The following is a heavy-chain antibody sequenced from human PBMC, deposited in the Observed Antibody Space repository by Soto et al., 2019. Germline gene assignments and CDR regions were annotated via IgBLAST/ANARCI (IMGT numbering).Heavy chain of an antibody. CDR1: GFTFSSYW. V-gene: IGHV3-7*03. D-gene: IGHD3-3*01. Sequence: GGSLRLSCAASGFTFSSYWMSWVRQAPGKGLEWVANIKQDGSEKYYVDSVKGRFTISRDNAKSSLYLQMNSLRAEDTAVYYCARSVESGITIFGVVIDAFDIWGQGTMVTVSS. CDR3: ARSVESGITIFGVVIDAFDI. J-gene: IGHJ3*02. CDR2: IKQDGSEK.